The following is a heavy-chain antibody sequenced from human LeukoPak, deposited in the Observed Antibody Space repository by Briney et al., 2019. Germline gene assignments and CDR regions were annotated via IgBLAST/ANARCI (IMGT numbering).Heavy chain of an antibody. D-gene: IGHD6-19*01. CDR3: ATSVAVAGWLEGAFDI. J-gene: IGHJ3*02. V-gene: IGHV4-4*07. Sequence: PSETLSLTCTVSGGSISSDYWSWIRQPAGKGLKWIGRIHTNGSTNYNPSLKSRVTMSLDTSKNQFSLKMRSVTAADTAVYYCATSVAVAGWLEGAFDIWGQGTLVTVSS. CDR1: GGSISSDY. CDR2: IHTNGST.